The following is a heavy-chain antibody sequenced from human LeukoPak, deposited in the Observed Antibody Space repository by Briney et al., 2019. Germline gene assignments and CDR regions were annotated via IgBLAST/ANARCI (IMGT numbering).Heavy chain of an antibody. Sequence: ASVKVSRKASGYTFTDYYMHWVRQAPGQGLEWMGWINPNSGDTNYAQKLEGRVTMARDTSISTAYMELSRLRSDDTAVYYCARLYSSSRAFDFWGQGTMVTVSS. V-gene: IGHV1-2*02. CDR2: INPNSGDT. CDR1: GYTFTDYY. CDR3: ARLYSSSRAFDF. D-gene: IGHD6-6*01. J-gene: IGHJ3*01.